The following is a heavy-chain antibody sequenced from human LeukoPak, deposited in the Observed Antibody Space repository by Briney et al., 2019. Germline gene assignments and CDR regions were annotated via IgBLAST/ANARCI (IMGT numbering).Heavy chain of an antibody. CDR2: INSDGSSI. D-gene: IGHD5-12*01. CDR1: GFTFSSYW. J-gene: IGHJ4*02. Sequence: GGSLRLSCAASGFTFSSYWMHRVRQAPGKGLVWVSGINSDGSSITYADSVKGRFTISRDNAKNTLFLQMNSLRVEDTAVYYCAREGRVSGYDFDCWGQGTLVTVSS. V-gene: IGHV3-74*03. CDR3: AREGRVSGYDFDC.